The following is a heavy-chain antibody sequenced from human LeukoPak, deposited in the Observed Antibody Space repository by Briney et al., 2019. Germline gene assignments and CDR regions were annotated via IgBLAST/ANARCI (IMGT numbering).Heavy chain of an antibody. D-gene: IGHD3-16*01. CDR1: GGTFSSYA. CDR3: ARGGEERDAFDI. J-gene: IGHJ3*02. V-gene: IGHV1-69*13. CDR2: IIPIFGTA. Sequence: SVKVSCKASGGTFSSYAISWVRQAPGQGLEWMGGIIPIFGTANYAQKFQGRVTITADESTSTAYMELSSLRSEDTAVYYCARGGEERDAFDIWGQGTMVTVSS.